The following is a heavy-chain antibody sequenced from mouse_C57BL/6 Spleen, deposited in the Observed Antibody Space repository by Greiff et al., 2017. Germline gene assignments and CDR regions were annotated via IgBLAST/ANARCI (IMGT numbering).Heavy chain of an antibody. CDR2: IDPSDSYT. V-gene: IGHV1-50*01. D-gene: IGHD1-1*01. CDR3: ARGANYYGSSRYFDV. Sequence: QVQLKQPGAELVKPGASVKLSCKASGYTFTSYWMQWVKQRPGQGLEWIGEIDPSDSYTNYNQKFKGKATLTVDTSSSTAYMQLSSLTSEDSAVYYCARGANYYGSSRYFDVWGTGTTVTVSS. J-gene: IGHJ1*03. CDR1: GYTFTSYW.